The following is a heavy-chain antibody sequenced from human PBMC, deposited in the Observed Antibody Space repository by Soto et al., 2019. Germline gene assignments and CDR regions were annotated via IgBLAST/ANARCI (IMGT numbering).Heavy chain of an antibody. CDR2: ISPYNGTT. V-gene: IGHV1-18*04. CDR3: ARDGERDTGLNFYYYLHGMDA. J-gene: IGHJ6*02. Sequence: ASVKVSCKASGYTFTTYGISWVRQAPGQGLEWMGWISPYNGTTKYAQKFQGEMTMTTDTATSTAYMDLRSLRSDDTAVYYCARDGERDTGLNFYYYLHGMDAWGQGTRVTVSS. CDR1: GYTFTTYG. D-gene: IGHD1-1*01.